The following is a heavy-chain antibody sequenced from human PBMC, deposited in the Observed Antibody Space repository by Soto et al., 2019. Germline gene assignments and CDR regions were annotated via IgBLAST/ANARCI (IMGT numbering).Heavy chain of an antibody. Sequence: EVQLVESGGGLVKPGGSLRLSCAASGFTFSSYSMNWVRQAPGKGLEWVSSISSSSSYIYYADSVKGRFTISRDNAKNSLYLQMNSLRAEDTAVYYCARGYYDIWTGYPLDYWGQGTLVTVSS. J-gene: IGHJ4*02. V-gene: IGHV3-21*01. CDR2: ISSSSSYI. D-gene: IGHD3-9*01. CDR1: GFTFSSYS. CDR3: ARGYYDIWTGYPLDY.